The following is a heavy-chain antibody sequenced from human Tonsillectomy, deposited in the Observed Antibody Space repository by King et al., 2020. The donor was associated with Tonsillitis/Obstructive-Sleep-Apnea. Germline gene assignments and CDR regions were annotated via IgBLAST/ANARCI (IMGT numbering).Heavy chain of an antibody. V-gene: IGHV4-34*01. J-gene: IGHJ3*02. Sequence: VQLQQWGAGLLKPSETLSLTCAVYGGSFSGYYWSWIRQPPGKGLEWSGEIDHTGTTNYNPSLKSRVTMSADTSKTQFSLKLSAVTATDTAVYYFSREITTDAFDIWGRGTMVTVSS. CDR1: GGSFSGYY. CDR2: IDHTGTT. D-gene: IGHD3-3*01. CDR3: SREITTDAFDI.